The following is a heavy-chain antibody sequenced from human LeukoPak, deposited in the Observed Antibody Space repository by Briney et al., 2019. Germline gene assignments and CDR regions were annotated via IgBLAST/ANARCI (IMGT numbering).Heavy chain of an antibody. CDR3: ARHRGQRPQRRESSGWSPFDY. V-gene: IGHV1-18*01. J-gene: IGHJ4*02. Sequence: ASVKVSCQASGYTFTSYGISWVRQAPGQGLEWMGWISAYNGNTNYAQKLQGRVTMTTDTSTSTAYMELRSLRSDDTAVYYCARHRGQRPQRRESSGWSPFDYWGQGTLVTVSS. D-gene: IGHD6-19*01. CDR1: GYTFTSYG. CDR2: ISAYNGNT.